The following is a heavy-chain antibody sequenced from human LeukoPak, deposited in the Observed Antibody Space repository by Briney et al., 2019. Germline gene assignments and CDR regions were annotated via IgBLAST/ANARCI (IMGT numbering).Heavy chain of an antibody. V-gene: IGHV1-69*13. CDR1: GCTFSRYA. D-gene: IGHD3-16*01. Sequence: SVKVSCKASGCTFSRYALSWVRQAPGQGLEWMGGTIPIFGTANYAQKFQGRVTITADESTSTAYMELSSLRSEDTAVYYCAYPTFPSLDCWFCPWGQGTLVTVSS. CDR2: TIPIFGTA. CDR3: AYPTFPSLDCWFCP. J-gene: IGHJ5*02.